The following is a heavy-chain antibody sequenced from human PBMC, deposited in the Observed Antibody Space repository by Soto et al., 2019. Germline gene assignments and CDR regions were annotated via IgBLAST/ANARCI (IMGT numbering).Heavy chain of an antibody. CDR1: GFTFSSYG. Sequence: QVQLVESGGGVVQPGRSLRLSCAGSGFTFSSYGMHWVRQAPGKGLEWVAVISDDGSKKYYADSVKGRFTISRDNSKNTLYLQMNSLRAEDTAVYYCAIDGLMGVTNVAGYWGQGTLVTVSS. V-gene: IGHV3-30*03. CDR2: ISDDGSKK. D-gene: IGHD2-21*02. CDR3: AIDGLMGVTNVAGY. J-gene: IGHJ4*02.